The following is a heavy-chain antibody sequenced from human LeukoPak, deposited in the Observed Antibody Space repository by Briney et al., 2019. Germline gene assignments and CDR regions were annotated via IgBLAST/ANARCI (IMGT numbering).Heavy chain of an antibody. CDR2: IYYSGST. J-gene: IGHJ4*02. D-gene: IGHD6-6*01. Sequence: SETLSLTCTVSGGSISSSSYYWGWIRQPPGKGLEWIGSIYYSGSTYYNPSLKSRVTISVDTSKNQFSLKLSSVTAADTAVYYCARRPESSSSNRRPLGYYFDYWGQGTLVTVSS. V-gene: IGHV4-39*07. CDR1: GGSISSSSYY. CDR3: ARRPESSSSNRRPLGYYFDY.